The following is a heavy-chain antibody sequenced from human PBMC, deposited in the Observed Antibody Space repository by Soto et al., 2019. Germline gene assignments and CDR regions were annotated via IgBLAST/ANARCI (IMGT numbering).Heavy chain of an antibody. D-gene: IGHD1-26*01. V-gene: IGHV4-59*01. Sequence: QVQLQESGPGLVKPSETLSLTCTVSGGSISSYYWSWIRQPPGKGLEWIGYIYYSGSTNYNPSLKSRVTISVDTSKNQFSLKLSSVTAADTAVYYCARNHYRTFTYYYYYYMDVWGKGTTVTVSS. J-gene: IGHJ6*03. CDR3: ARNHYRTFTYYYYYYMDV. CDR2: IYYSGST. CDR1: GGSISSYY.